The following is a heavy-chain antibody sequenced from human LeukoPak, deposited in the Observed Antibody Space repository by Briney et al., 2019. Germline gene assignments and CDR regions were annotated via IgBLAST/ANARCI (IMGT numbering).Heavy chain of an antibody. J-gene: IGHJ4*02. D-gene: IGHD6-6*01. CDR1: GGSISSSSYH. V-gene: IGHV4-39*01. Sequence: SETLSLTCTVSGGSISSSSYHGGWIRQPPGKGLEWIGTIYYTGTTYYNPSLKSRVTISVDTPKNQFSLTLNSVTAADTAVYYCAIYSNSAAGYWGQGALVTVSS. CDR2: IYYTGTT. CDR3: AIYSNSAAGY.